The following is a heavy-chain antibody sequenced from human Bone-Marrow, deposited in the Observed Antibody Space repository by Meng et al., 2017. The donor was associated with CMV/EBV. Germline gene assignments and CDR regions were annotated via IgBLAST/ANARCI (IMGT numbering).Heavy chain of an antibody. Sequence: SETLSLTCSVSGDAISSNTYYRGWVRQPPGKGLEWIGSVFHSGRSYYNPSLESRVIISVDTSKNQFSLKLNSVTAADTAVYYCLLRGVTTPDYWGQGTLVTVSS. CDR1: GDAISSNTYY. CDR2: VFHSGRS. J-gene: IGHJ4*02. D-gene: IGHD4-11*01. V-gene: IGHV4-39*01. CDR3: LLRGVTTPDY.